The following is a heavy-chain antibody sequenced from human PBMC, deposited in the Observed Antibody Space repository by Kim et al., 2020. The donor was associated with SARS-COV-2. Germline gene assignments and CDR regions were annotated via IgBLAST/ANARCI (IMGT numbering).Heavy chain of an antibody. D-gene: IGHD6-19*01. V-gene: IGHV3-33*06. J-gene: IGHJ4*02. CDR1: GFTFSSYG. CDR2: LWYDGSNK. CDR3: AKDRLGYSSGWYTGLDY. Sequence: GGSLRLSCAASGFTFSSYGMHWVRQAPGKGLEWVAVLWYDGSNKYYADSVKGRFTISRDNSKNTLYLHMNSLRAEDTAVYYCAKDRLGYSSGWYTGLDYWGRGTLVSVSS.